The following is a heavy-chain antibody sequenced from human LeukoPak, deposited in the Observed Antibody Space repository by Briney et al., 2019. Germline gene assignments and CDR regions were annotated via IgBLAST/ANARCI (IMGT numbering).Heavy chain of an antibody. CDR3: SRAPRYSSSWFED. J-gene: IGHJ5*02. CDR1: GFTVSSNY. V-gene: IGHV3-53*01. CDR2: IYSGGST. Sequence: PGGSLRLSCAASGFTVSSNYMSWVRQAPGKGLEGVSVIYSGGSTYYADSVKGRFTISRDNSKNTLYLQMNSLRAEHTAVYYCSRAPRYSSSWFEDWGQGTLVTVSS. D-gene: IGHD6-13*01.